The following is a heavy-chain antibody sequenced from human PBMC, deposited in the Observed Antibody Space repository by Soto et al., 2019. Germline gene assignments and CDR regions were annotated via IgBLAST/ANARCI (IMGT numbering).Heavy chain of an antibody. J-gene: IGHJ5*02. V-gene: IGHV4-31*03. CDR1: GGSISSGDYY. Sequence: SETLSLTCTVSGGSISSGDYYWTWIRQDPGKGLEWMGNIYYSGSTYYTPSLKSRLTISLDTSKNQLSLKMNSVTAADTAVYYCARLCISTSCYIRGLDPWGQGTLVTVSS. D-gene: IGHD2-2*02. CDR2: IYYSGST. CDR3: ARLCISTSCYIRGLDP.